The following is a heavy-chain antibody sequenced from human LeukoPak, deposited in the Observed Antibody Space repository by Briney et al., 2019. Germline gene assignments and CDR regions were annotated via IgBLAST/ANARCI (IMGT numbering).Heavy chain of an antibody. CDR3: AKDIGIVVVRAAISVTLDY. D-gene: IGHD2-2*01. J-gene: IGHJ4*02. CDR1: GFTFDDFA. CDR2: ISWKSVSI. V-gene: IGHV3-9*01. Sequence: PGRSLRLSCAASGFTFDDFAMHCVRQAPGKGLEWVSGISWKSVSIGYADSVKGRFTISRDNAKNSLYLQMNSLRAEDTALYYCAKDIGIVVVRAAISVTLDYWGQGTLVTVSS.